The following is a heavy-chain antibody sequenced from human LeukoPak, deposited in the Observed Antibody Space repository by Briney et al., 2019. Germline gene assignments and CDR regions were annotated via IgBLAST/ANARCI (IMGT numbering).Heavy chain of an antibody. CDR3: ARELGHPTETTVNIDY. D-gene: IGHD7-27*01. J-gene: IGHJ4*02. Sequence: SVKVSCTASGGTFSSYAMSWVRQAPGQGLEWMGGIIPIFGTVNYAHTFKGRFTISADESKSTVYMEMNSLRTEDTAVYYCARELGHPTETTVNIDYWGQGTLVTVSS. CDR2: IIPIFGTV. CDR1: GGTFSSYA. V-gene: IGHV1-69*01.